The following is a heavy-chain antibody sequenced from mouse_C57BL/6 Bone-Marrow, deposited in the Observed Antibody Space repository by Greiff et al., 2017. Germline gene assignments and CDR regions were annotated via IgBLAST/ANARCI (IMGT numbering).Heavy chain of an antibody. CDR3: TRVGRYFDY. J-gene: IGHJ2*01. CDR2: IVPETGGT. Sequence: QVQLQQSGAELVRPGASVTLSCKASGYTFTDYEMYWVKQTPVHGLEWIGAIVPETGGTAYNQKFKGKAILTADKSSSTAYMELRSLTSVDSAVYYSTRVGRYFDYWGQGTTLTVSS. V-gene: IGHV1-15*01. CDR1: GYTFTDYE.